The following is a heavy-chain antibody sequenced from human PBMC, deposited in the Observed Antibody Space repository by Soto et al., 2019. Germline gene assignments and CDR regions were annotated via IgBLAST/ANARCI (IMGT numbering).Heavy chain of an antibody. CDR1: GIPFSGYW. CDR2: VDSAGSGT. Sequence: VPLVESGGGSVQPGGSLRLSCVASGIPFSGYWMHWVRQVPGKGPVWVARVDSAGSGTSYADSVKGRFTISRDNAKNTLSLQMESLRVEDTAVYYCATVFEHWGQGIPVTVSS. CDR3: ATVFEH. J-gene: IGHJ4*02. V-gene: IGHV3-74*01.